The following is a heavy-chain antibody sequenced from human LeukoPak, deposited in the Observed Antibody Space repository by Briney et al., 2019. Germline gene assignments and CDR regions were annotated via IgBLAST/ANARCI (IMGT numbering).Heavy chain of an antibody. CDR3: ARVPRPLDY. J-gene: IGHJ4*02. V-gene: IGHV1-18*01. CDR2: ISAYNGNT. CDR1: GYTFTSYG. Sequence: ASVKVSCKASGYTFTSYGVSWVRQAPGQGLEWMGWISAYNGNTNYAQKFQGRVTMTRNTSISTAYMELSSLRSEDTAVYYCARVPRPLDYWGQGTLVTVSS.